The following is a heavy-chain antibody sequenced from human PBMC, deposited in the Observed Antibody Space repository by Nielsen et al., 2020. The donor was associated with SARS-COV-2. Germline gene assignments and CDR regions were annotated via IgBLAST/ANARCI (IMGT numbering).Heavy chain of an antibody. CDR2: INPNSGGT. CDR1: GYTFTGYY. J-gene: IGHJ6*02. V-gene: IGHV1-2*04. D-gene: IGHD6-13*01. Sequence: ASVKVSCKASGYTFTGYYMHWVRQAPGQGLEWMGWINPNSGGTNYAQKFQGWVTMTRDTSISTAYMELSRLRSDDTAVYYCARVEVESSSWYGYYYCGMDVWGQGTTVTVSS. CDR3: ARVEVESSSWYGYYYCGMDV.